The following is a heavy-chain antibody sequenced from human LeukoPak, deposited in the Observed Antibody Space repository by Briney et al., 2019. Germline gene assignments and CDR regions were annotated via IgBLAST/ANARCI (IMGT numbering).Heavy chain of an antibody. J-gene: IGHJ4*02. V-gene: IGHV3-49*04. Sequence: GGSLRLSCLTSGFTFRDYGLGWVRQAPGMGLEWVSFIRSRIYGGAPEYAASVRGRFSVSRDDSESIAYLQMNNLKSEDTAVYYCARGQTVSGAKYYFDFWSPGTLVTVS. CDR2: IRSRIYGGAP. CDR3: ARGQTVSGAKYYFDF. D-gene: IGHD3-10*01. CDR1: GFTFRDYG.